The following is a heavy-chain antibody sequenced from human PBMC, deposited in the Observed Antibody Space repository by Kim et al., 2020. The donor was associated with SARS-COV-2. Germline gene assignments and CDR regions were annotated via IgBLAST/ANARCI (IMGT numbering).Heavy chain of an antibody. Sequence: ASVKVSCKSSGYTFTSYGISWVRQAPGQGLEWMGWISAYNGNTNYAQKLQGRVTMTTDTSTSTAYMELRSLRSDDTAVYYCASPQKHSGYDSGRAYYYYGMDVWGQGTTVTVSS. V-gene: IGHV1-18*01. D-gene: IGHD5-12*01. J-gene: IGHJ6*02. CDR2: ISAYNGNT. CDR1: GYTFTSYG. CDR3: ASPQKHSGYDSGRAYYYYGMDV.